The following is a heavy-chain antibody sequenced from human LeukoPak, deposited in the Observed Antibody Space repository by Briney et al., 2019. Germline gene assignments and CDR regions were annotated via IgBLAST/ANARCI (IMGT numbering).Heavy chain of an antibody. V-gene: IGHV4-59*01. CDR1: GGSISSYY. Sequence: SETLSLTCTVSGGSISSYYWSWIRQPPGKGLEWIGYIYYGGSTNYNPSLKSRVTISVDTSKNQFSLKLSSVTAADTAVYYCARGRYDFWSGYIDYYFDYWGQGTLVTVSS. CDR2: IYYGGST. CDR3: ARGRYDFWSGYIDYYFDY. D-gene: IGHD3-3*01. J-gene: IGHJ4*02.